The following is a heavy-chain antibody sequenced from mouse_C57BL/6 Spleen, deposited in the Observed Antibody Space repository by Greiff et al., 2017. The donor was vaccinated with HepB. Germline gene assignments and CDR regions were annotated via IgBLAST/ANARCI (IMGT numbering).Heavy chain of an antibody. J-gene: IGHJ2*01. CDR1: GFTFSSYA. Sequence: EVMLVESGGGLVKPGGSLKLSCAASGFTFSSYAMSWVRQTPEKRLEWVATISDGGSYTYYPDNVKGRFTISRDNAKNNLYLQMSHLKSEDTAMYYCARGGDYYGRYFDYWGQGTTLTVSS. CDR3: ARGGDYYGRYFDY. V-gene: IGHV5-4*03. D-gene: IGHD1-1*01. CDR2: ISDGGSYT.